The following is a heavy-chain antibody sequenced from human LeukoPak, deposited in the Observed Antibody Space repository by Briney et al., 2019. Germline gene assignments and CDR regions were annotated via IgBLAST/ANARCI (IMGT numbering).Heavy chain of an antibody. CDR3: ARKGGRRHHFDY. Sequence: SETLSLTCAVYGGSFSGYYWNWIRQSPVKGLKWIGEINHSGSTNYNPSLKSRVTISVDTSKNQFSLKLASVTAADTAVYYCARKGGRRHHFDYWGQGTLVTVSS. V-gene: IGHV4-34*01. D-gene: IGHD1-1*01. CDR2: INHSGST. CDR1: GGSFSGYY. J-gene: IGHJ4*02.